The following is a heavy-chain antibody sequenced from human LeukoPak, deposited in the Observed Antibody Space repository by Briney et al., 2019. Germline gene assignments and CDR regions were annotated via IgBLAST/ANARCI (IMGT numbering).Heavy chain of an antibody. V-gene: IGHV4-39*01. D-gene: IGHD3-22*01. Sequence: SETLSLTCTVSGDSISSSNYYWGWIRQPPGKGLEWIGTIYYSGHTYYNPSLERRVTISVGTSKNQFSLKLTSVTATDTAVYYCTRQGVYYDSSGYYLSWFDPWGQGTLVAVSS. J-gene: IGHJ5*02. CDR1: GDSISSSNYY. CDR2: IYYSGHT. CDR3: TRQGVYYDSSGYYLSWFDP.